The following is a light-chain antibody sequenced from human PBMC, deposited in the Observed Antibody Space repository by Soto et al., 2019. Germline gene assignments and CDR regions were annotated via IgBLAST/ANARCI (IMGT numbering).Light chain of an antibody. CDR1: GSDIGGYNY. CDR2: EVK. V-gene: IGLV2-14*03. J-gene: IGLJ3*02. CDR3: SSYTSSTTLV. Sequence: QSALTQPASVSGSPGQSITISCTGTGSDIGGYNYVSWYQQHPGKAPKLVLYEVKYRPSGVSDRFSGSKSGITASLTISGLQAEDEADYYCSSYTSSTTLVIGGGTKLTVL.